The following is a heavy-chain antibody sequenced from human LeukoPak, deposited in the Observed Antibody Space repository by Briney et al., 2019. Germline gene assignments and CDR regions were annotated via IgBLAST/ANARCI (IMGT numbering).Heavy chain of an antibody. J-gene: IGHJ4*02. V-gene: IGHV3-23*01. CDR2: IYGGGGST. CDR3: AKDRYCSNGSCYSDS. D-gene: IGHD2-15*01. CDR1: GFAFNNYA. Sequence: GGSLRLSCVASGFAFNNYAMSWVRQAPGRGLQWVSTIYGGGGSTYYADSVKGRFTISRDNSKNTLYLQMDSLRAEDTAVDQCAKDRYCSNGSCYSDSWGQGTLVTVSS.